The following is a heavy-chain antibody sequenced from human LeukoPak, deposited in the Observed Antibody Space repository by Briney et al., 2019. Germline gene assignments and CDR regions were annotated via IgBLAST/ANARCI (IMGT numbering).Heavy chain of an antibody. Sequence: ASVKVSCKASGYTFTDYYIHCVRQAPGQGLEWMGWIGPKNGDTHYAQKFQGRLTMTRDTSITTAFIELSRLTSDDTAVYYCVRDHASSYDYWGQGTLVAVSS. CDR3: VRDHASSYDY. CDR1: GYTFTDYY. V-gene: IGHV1-2*02. CDR2: IGPKNGDT. J-gene: IGHJ4*02. D-gene: IGHD1-26*01.